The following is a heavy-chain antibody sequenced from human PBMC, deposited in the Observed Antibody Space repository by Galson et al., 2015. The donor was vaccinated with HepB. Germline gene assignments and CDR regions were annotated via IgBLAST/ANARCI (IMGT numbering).Heavy chain of an antibody. CDR3: AKETYYYDSSGYWIFDY. J-gene: IGHJ4*02. D-gene: IGHD3-22*01. V-gene: IGHV3-23*01. Sequence: SLRLSCAASGFTFSDYYMSWIRQAPGKGLEWVSAISGSGGSTYYADSVKGRFTISRDNSKNTLYLQMNSLRAEDTAVYYCAKETYYYDSSGYWIFDYWGQGTLVTVSS. CDR2: ISGSGGST. CDR1: GFTFSDYY.